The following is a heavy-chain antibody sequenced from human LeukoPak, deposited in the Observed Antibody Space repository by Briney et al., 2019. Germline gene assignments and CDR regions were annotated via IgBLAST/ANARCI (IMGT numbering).Heavy chain of an antibody. J-gene: IGHJ4*02. V-gene: IGHV1-2*02. D-gene: IGHD3-9*01. Sequence: ASVKVSCKASGYTFTGYYMHWVRQAPGQGLEWMGWINPNSGGTNYAQKFQGRVTMTRDTSISTAYMELSRLRSDDTAVYYCARLYYDILTGYMPQWGQGILVTVSS. CDR3: ARLYYDILTGYMPQ. CDR2: INPNSGGT. CDR1: GYTFTGYY.